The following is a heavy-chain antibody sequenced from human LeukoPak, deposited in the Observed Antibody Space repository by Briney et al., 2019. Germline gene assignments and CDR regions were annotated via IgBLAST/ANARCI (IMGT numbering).Heavy chain of an antibody. CDR2: IYYSGST. CDR1: GGSISSYY. D-gene: IGHD3-16*01. V-gene: IGHV4-59*08. CDR3: ARQSRSLNWFDP. J-gene: IGHJ5*02. Sequence: SETLSLTCTVSGGSISSYYWSWIRQPPGKGLEWIGYIYYSGSTSYNPSLKSRVTISVDTSKNHFSLKLSSVTAADTAVYYCARQSRSLNWFDPWGQGTLVTVSS.